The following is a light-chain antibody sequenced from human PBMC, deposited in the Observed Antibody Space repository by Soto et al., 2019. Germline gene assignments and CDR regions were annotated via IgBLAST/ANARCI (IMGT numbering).Light chain of an antibody. CDR3: QQYHTIPFT. V-gene: IGKV4-1*01. J-gene: IGKJ2*01. CDR1: QTVLYSSNNKNY. Sequence: DIVMTQSPDSLTVSLGERATINCKSSQTVLYSSNNKNYLAWYQQKPGQPPKLLFYWASIRGSGVPDRFSGCGSGTDFTLTISSLQAEDVAVYYCQQYHTIPFTFGQGTKLEIK. CDR2: WAS.